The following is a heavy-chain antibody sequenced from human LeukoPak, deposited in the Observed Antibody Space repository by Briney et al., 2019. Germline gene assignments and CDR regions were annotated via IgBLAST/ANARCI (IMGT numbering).Heavy chain of an antibody. CDR3: AKYLASSTLWLLYYYYGMDV. CDR1: GFTFSSYG. CDR2: ISYDGSNK. Sequence: GGSLRLSCAASGFTFSSYGMHWVRQAPGKGLEWVAVISYDGSNKYYADSVKGRFAISRDNSKNALYLQMNSLRAEDTAVYYCAKYLASSTLWLLYYYYGMDVWGQGTTVTVSS. J-gene: IGHJ6*02. V-gene: IGHV3-30*18. D-gene: IGHD5-18*01.